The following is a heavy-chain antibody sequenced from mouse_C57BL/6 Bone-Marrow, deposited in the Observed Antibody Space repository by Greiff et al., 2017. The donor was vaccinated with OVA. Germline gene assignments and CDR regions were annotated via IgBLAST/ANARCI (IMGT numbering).Heavy chain of an antibody. D-gene: IGHD1-1*02. CDR1: GYTFTSYG. V-gene: IGHV1-81*01. CDR3: AKGSYSYWGY. J-gene: IGHJ2*01. Sequence: VQLVESGAELARPGASVKLSCKASGYTFTSYGISWVKQRRGPCIEWIGESSATLCHTYDNEKFKGKATLTADKSSSTAYMELRSLTSEDSAVYFCAKGSYSYWGYWGQGTTLTVSS. CDR2: SSATLCHT.